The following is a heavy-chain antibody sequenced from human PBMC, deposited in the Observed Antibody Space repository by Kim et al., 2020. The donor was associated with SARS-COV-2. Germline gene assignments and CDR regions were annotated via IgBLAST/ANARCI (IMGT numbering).Heavy chain of an antibody. D-gene: IGHD3-16*01. J-gene: IGHJ3*01. CDR3: ATYDGNPRAFDV. Sequence: GGSLRLSCAASGFTSSSYFMSWVRQAPGKWLEWVAKINQDGTAKYYVDSVKGRFTVSRDNAKNSLFLQMNRLRAEDTAMYFCATYDGNPRAFDVWGQGTMVTVSS. V-gene: IGHV3-7*01. CDR1: GFTSSSYF. CDR2: INQDGTAK.